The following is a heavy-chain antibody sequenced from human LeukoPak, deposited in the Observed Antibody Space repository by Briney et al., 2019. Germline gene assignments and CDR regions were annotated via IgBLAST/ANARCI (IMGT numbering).Heavy chain of an antibody. CDR1: GFTVSSNY. D-gene: IGHD3-22*01. CDR3: ARDLYYYDSSGYYYYYYGMDV. CDR2: IYSGGST. V-gene: IGHV3-66*01. Sequence: GGSLRLSCAASGFTVSSNYMSWVRQAPGKGLEWVSVIYSGGSTYYADSVKGRFTISRDNSKNTLYLQMNSLRVEDTAVYYCARDLYYYDSSGYYYYYYGMDVWGQGTTVTVSS. J-gene: IGHJ6*02.